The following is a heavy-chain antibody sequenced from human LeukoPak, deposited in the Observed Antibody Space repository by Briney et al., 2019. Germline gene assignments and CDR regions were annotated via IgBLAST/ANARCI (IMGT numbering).Heavy chain of an antibody. CDR2: ISYDGSNK. CDR3: ARKSLYYFDY. J-gene: IGHJ4*02. V-gene: IGHV3-30*03. CDR1: GFTFSSYG. Sequence: GGSLRLSCAASGFTFSSYGMHWVRQAPGKGLEWVAVISYDGSNKYYADSVKGRFTISRDNSKNTLYLQMNSLRAEDTAVYYCARKSLYYFDYWGQGTLVTVSS.